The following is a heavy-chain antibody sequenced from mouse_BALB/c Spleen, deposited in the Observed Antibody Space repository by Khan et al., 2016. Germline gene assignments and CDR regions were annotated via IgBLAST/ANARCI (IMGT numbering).Heavy chain of an antibody. Sequence: EVQLLETGGGLVQPGGSRGLSCEGSGFTFSGFWMSWVRQTPGKTLEWIGDINSDGSAINYAPSIKDRFTIFRDNEKSTLYLQMSNVRSEDTATYFCMSLYYYGSSYFDYWGQGTTLTVSS. CDR2: INSDGSAI. CDR3: MSLYYYGSSYFDY. V-gene: IGHV11-2*02. J-gene: IGHJ2*01. D-gene: IGHD1-1*01. CDR1: GFTFSGFW.